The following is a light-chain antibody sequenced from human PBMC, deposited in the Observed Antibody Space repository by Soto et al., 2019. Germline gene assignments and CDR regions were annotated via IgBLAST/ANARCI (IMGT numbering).Light chain of an antibody. CDR1: SSDVGSYNL. J-gene: IGLJ2*01. V-gene: IGLV2-23*03. CDR3: CSYASSSTLVA. Sequence: QSALTQPASVSGSPGQSITISCTGTSSDVGSYNLVSWYQQHPGKAPKLMIYEGSKRPSGVSNRFSGSKSGNTASLTISGLQAEDEADYYCCSYASSSTLVAFGGGTK. CDR2: EGS.